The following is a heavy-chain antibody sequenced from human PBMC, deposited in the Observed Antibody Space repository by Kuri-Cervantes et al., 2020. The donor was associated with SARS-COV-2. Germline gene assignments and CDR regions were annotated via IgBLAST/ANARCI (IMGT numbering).Heavy chain of an antibody. D-gene: IGHD6-19*01. CDR3: AREQWLELDAFDI. J-gene: IGHJ3*02. CDR2: IKRDGSEK. Sequence: GESLKISCAASGFSFSMYWMSWVRQAPGKGLEWVANIKRDGSEKYYVDSVKGRFTISRDNARNSLYLQMNSLRVEDTAVYYCAREQWLELDAFDIWGQGTMVTVSS. V-gene: IGHV3-7*01. CDR1: GFSFSMYW.